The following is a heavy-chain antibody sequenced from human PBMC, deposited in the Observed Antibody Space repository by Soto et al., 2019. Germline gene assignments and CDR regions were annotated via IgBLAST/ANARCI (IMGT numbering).Heavy chain of an antibody. Sequence: EVQLWESGGGWVQPGGSLRLSCAASGFTFSNYVLSWVRQGPGKGLEWLSGINVGSGSTSYAESVRGPVTTSRDNSTKTVFPQINSLRADYTAIYYCAKDSEAPIHWGQGTLVTVSS. CDR1: GFTFSNYV. J-gene: IGHJ4*02. CDR3: AKDSEAPIH. V-gene: IGHV3-23*01. CDR2: INVGSGST.